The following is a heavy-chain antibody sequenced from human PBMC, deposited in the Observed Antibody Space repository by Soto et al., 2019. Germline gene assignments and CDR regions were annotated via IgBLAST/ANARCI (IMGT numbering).Heavy chain of an antibody. J-gene: IGHJ4*02. CDR1: GYTFTGYY. CDR3: ARGSPPPLRYFDWAFDY. V-gene: IGHV1-2*02. D-gene: IGHD3-9*01. Sequence: ASVKVSCKASGYTFTGYYMHWVRQAPGQGLEWMGWINPNSGGTNYAQKFQGRVTMTRDTSISTAYMELSRLRSDDTAVYYCARGSPPPLRYFDWAFDYWGQGTLVTVSS. CDR2: INPNSGGT.